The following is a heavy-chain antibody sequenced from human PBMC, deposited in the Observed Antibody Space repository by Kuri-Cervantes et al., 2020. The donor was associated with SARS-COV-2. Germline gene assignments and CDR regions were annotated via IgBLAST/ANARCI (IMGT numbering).Heavy chain of an antibody. Sequence: GESLKISCAASGFTFSSYSMNWVRQAPGKGLEWVSSISSSSSYVYYADSVKGRFTISRDNAKNSLYLQMNSLRAEDTAVYYCARGRAATNWFDPWGQGTPVTVSS. D-gene: IGHD6-13*01. CDR1: GFTFSSYS. CDR2: ISSSSSYV. J-gene: IGHJ5*02. V-gene: IGHV3-21*01. CDR3: ARGRAATNWFDP.